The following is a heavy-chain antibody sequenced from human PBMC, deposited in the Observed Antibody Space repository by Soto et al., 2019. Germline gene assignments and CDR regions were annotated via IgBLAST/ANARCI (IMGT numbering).Heavy chain of an antibody. CDR3: ARDRADYYGMDV. D-gene: IGHD3-10*01. V-gene: IGHV3-30-3*01. Sequence: GGSLRLSCAASGFTFSSYTMHWVRQAPGKGLEWVAVMSFDGNNKYYADSVKGRFTISRDNSKNTLYMQMNSLRPEDTAVYYCARDRADYYGMDVWGQGTTVTVSS. CDR2: MSFDGNNK. J-gene: IGHJ6*02. CDR1: GFTFSSYT.